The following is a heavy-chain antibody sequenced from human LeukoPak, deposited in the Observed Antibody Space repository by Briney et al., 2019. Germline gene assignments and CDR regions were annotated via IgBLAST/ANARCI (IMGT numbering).Heavy chain of an antibody. Sequence: GSLRLSCAASGFTFSSYSMNWVRQAPGKGLEWVSSISSSSSYIYYADSVKGRFTISRDNAKNSLYLQMNSLRAEDTAVYYCARDKSLDYMDVWGKGTTVTVSS. CDR3: ARDKSLDYMDV. CDR1: GFTFSSYS. CDR2: ISSSSSYI. V-gene: IGHV3-21*01. J-gene: IGHJ6*03.